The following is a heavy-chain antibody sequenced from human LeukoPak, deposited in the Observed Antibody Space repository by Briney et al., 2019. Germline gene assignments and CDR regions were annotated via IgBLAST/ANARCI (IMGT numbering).Heavy chain of an antibody. J-gene: IGHJ4*02. CDR1: ITFSSYA. CDR3: ARQMVAYGDYVMDY. Sequence: ITFSSYAMNWVRQAPGKGLEWIGSIYYSGSTYYNPSLKSRVTISVDTSKNQFSLKVSSVTAADTAVYYCARQMVAYGDYVMDYWGQGNLVTVSS. D-gene: IGHD4-17*01. CDR2: IYYSGST. V-gene: IGHV4-39*01.